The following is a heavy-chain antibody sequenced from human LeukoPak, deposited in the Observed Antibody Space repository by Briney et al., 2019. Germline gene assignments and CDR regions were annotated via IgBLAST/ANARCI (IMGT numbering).Heavy chain of an antibody. CDR2: VFHTGIT. J-gene: IGHJ4*02. CDR1: GFRISRTHF. Sequence: SETLSLTCVVSGFRISRTHFWGWIWQAPGKEMEWLGSVFHTGITYYNPSVRGRVTISGDTSNNQFSLNLYSATAADTAVYYCARVAAGNTMFDFWGRGTLVAVSS. CDR3: ARVAAGNTMFDF. V-gene: IGHV4-38-2*01. D-gene: IGHD6-19*01.